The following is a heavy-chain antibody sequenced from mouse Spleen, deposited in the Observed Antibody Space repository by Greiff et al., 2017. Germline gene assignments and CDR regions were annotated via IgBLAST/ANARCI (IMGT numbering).Heavy chain of an antibody. CDR2: IHPNSGST. CDR1: GYTFTSYW. Sequence: QVQLQQPGAELVKPGASVKLSCKASGYTFTSYWMHWVKQRPGQGLEWIGMIHPNSGSTNYNEKFKSKATLTVDKSSSTAYMQLSSLTSEDSAVYYCARQGARMVDPVEAMDYWGQGTSVTVSS. D-gene: IGHD2-10*02. CDR3: ARQGARMVDPVEAMDY. J-gene: IGHJ4*01. V-gene: IGHV1-64*01.